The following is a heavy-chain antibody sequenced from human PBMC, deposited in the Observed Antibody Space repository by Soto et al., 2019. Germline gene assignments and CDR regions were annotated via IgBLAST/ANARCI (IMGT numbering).Heavy chain of an antibody. CDR3: AKGGYCISTSCYAWDYYYGMDV. V-gene: IGHV3-30*02. CDR1: GFTFSSYG. CDR2: IWYDGSNK. D-gene: IGHD2-2*01. J-gene: IGHJ6*02. Sequence: PGGSLRLSCTASGFTFSSYGMHWVRQAPGKGLGWVAVIWYDGSNKYYADSVKGRFTISRDNSKNTLYLQMNSLRAEDTAVYYCAKGGYCISTSCYAWDYYYGMDVWGQGTTVT.